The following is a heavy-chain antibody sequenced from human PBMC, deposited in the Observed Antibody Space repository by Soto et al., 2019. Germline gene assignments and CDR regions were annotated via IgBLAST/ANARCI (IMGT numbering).Heavy chain of an antibody. CDR3: ARVRYYDSSGYYLNWFDP. Sequence: ASVKVSCKASGGTFSSYAISWVRQAPGQGLEWMGGIIPIFGTANYAQKFQGRVTITADESTSTAYMELSSLRSEDTAVYYCARVRYYDSSGYYLNWFDPWGQGTLVTVSS. D-gene: IGHD3-22*01. J-gene: IGHJ5*02. V-gene: IGHV1-69*13. CDR1: GGTFSSYA. CDR2: IIPIFGTA.